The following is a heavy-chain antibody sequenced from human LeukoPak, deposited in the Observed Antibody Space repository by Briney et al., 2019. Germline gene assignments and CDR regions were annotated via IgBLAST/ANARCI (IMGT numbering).Heavy chain of an antibody. D-gene: IGHD2-2*01. J-gene: IGHJ4*02. CDR1: NGSISSSSYQ. CDR2: FYYSGST. CDR3: ARISLWPNIVIVPAAMGYFFDF. V-gene: IGHV4-39*01. Sequence: SETLSLTCAVSNGSISSSSYQWGWIRQPPGKGLEWIGNFYYSGSTHYSPSLKSRVIISVDTSKNQFSLKLSSVTAADTAVYYCARISLWPNIVIVPAAMGYFFDFWGQGALVTVSS.